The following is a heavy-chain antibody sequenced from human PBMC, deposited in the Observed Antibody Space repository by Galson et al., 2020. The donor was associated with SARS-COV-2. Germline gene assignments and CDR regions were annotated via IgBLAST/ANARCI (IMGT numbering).Heavy chain of an antibody. CDR2: IYYSGST. CDR1: GGSISSGDYY. D-gene: IGHD3-22*01. V-gene: IGHV4-30-4*01. CDR3: ARGNTMIVVVTPLGWFDP. J-gene: IGHJ5*02. Sequence: SQTLSLTCTVSGGSISSGDYYWSWIRQPPGKGLEWIGYIYYSGSTYYNPSLKSRVTISVDTSKNQFSLKLSSVTAADTAVYYCARGNTMIVVVTPLGWFDPWGQGTLVTVSS.